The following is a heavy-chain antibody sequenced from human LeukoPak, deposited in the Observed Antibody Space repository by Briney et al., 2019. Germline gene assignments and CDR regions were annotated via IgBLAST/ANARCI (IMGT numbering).Heavy chain of an antibody. CDR1: GYSISSGYD. Sequence: PSETLSLTCTVSGYSISSGYDWGWIRQPPGKGLEWIGSIYYRRTTYYNPSLKSRVTISVDTSKNQFSLKLSSVTAADTAVYYCARDLISGSYSPNWFDPWGQGTLVTVSS. V-gene: IGHV4-38-2*02. J-gene: IGHJ5*02. D-gene: IGHD1-26*01. CDR2: IYYRRTT. CDR3: ARDLISGSYSPNWFDP.